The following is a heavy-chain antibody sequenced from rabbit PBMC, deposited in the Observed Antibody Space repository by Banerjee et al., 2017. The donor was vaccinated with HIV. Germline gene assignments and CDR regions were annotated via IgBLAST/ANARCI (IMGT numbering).Heavy chain of an antibody. D-gene: IGHD4-1*01. J-gene: IGHJ4*01. CDR1: GFSFSSSYY. Sequence: QSLEESGGDLVKPGASLTLTCTASGFSFSSSYYMCWVRQAPGKGLEWIACIYTGSVANTAYANWAKDRFTISRTSSTTVTLQMTSLTAADTATYFCARDQAGVGGGYVFTLWGQGTLVTVS. CDR2: IYTGSVANT. CDR3: ARDQAGVGGGYVFTL. V-gene: IGHV1S40*01.